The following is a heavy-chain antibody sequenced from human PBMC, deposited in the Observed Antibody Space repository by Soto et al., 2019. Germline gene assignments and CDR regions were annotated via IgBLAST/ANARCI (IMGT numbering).Heavy chain of an antibody. Sequence: EGQLLESGGRLVQPGESLRLSCAASGFTFSIYAMSWARQAPGKGLEWVSFIDASGGTTYTDSVKGRLTISRDNSKNTLYLQMNSLRVEDTAVYFCVRERQLGVWGQGTTVTVSS. CDR3: VRERQLGV. CDR2: IDASGGTT. J-gene: IGHJ6*02. D-gene: IGHD6-6*01. V-gene: IGHV3-23*01. CDR1: GFTFSIYA.